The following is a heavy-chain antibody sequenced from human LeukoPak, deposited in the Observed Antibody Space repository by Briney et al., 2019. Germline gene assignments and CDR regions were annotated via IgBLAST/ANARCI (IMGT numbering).Heavy chain of an antibody. D-gene: IGHD3-16*01. CDR2: ISSSSDYI. V-gene: IGHV3-21*04. J-gene: IGHJ1*01. Sequence: GGSLRLSCAASGFTFSNSSMNWVRQAPGKGLEWVSSISSSSDYIYDADSVKGRFTISRDNAKNSLYLQMNSLRAEDTAVYYCAKDDDWGRYKHWGQGTLVTVSS. CDR1: GFTFSNSS. CDR3: AKDDDWGRYKH.